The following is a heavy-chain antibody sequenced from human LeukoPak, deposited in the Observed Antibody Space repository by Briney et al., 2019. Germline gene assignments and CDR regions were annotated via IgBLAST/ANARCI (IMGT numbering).Heavy chain of an antibody. CDR1: GGSISSGDYY. V-gene: IGHV4-30-4*01. D-gene: IGHD3-16*01. Sequence: PSETLSLTCTVSGGSISSGDYYWSWIRQPPGKGLEWIGYIYYSGSTYYNPSLKSRVTISVDTSKNQFSLKLGSVTAADTAVYYCARVRLVMMGIDYWGQGTLVTVSS. CDR2: IYYSGST. CDR3: ARVRLVMMGIDY. J-gene: IGHJ4*02.